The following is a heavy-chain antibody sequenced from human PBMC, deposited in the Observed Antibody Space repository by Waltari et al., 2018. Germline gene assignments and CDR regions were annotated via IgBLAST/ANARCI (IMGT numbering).Heavy chain of an antibody. Sequence: QLQLQESGPGLVKPSETLSLTCTVSGGSISSSSYYWGWIRQSPWKGLECIGNIYCRGRTYYAASTYYNPPLKSLVSISGDTSKNQFSLKLSSVTAADTAGYYCARRWKKSGYRFDPLSQGTLVTVSS. V-gene: IGHV4-39*01. J-gene: IGHJ5*02. D-gene: IGHD5-12*01. CDR2: IYCRGRTYYAAST. CDR3: ARRWKKSGYRFDP. CDR1: GGSISSSSYY.